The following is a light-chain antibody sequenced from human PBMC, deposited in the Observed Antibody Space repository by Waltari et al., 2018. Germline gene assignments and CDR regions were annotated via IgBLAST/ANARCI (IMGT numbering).Light chain of an antibody. V-gene: IGLV1-51*01. Sequence: QSVLTQPPSVSAAPGQKVTISCSGSGSNIGNKYVSWYQQFPGTVPKLLIYDDNKRPSGIPGRFSGCKSGTSATLGITGLQTGDEADYYCGTWDNSLNGGVFGGGTKLTVL. CDR1: GSNIGNKY. CDR2: DDN. CDR3: GTWDNSLNGGV. J-gene: IGLJ2*01.